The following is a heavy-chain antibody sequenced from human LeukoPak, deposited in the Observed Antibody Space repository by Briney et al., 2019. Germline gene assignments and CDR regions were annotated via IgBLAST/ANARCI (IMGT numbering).Heavy chain of an antibody. CDR2: IYHSGST. CDR3: ARALTSGDSSGYYYDY. D-gene: IGHD3-22*01. V-gene: IGHV4-30-2*01. J-gene: IGHJ4*02. CDR1: GDSISSGGYS. Sequence: SETLSLTCAVSGDSISSGGYSWSWIRQPPGKGLEWIGYIYHSGSTYYNPSLKSRVTISVDRSKNQFSLKLSSVTAADTAVYYCARALTSGDSSGYYYDYWGQGTLVTVSS.